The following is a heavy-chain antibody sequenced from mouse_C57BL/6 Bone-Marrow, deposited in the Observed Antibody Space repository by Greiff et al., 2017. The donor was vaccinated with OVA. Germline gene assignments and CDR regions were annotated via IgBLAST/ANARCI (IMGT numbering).Heavy chain of an antibody. J-gene: IGHJ4*01. D-gene: IGHD1-1*01. CDR1: GFSFNTYA. CDR2: IRSKSNNYAT. V-gene: IGHV10-1*01. Sequence: EVKLMESGGGLVQPTGSLKLSCAASGFSFNTYAMNWVRQAPGKGLDWVARIRSKSNNYATYYADSVKDRFTISRDDSESMPYLQMKHLKTEDTAMYYCVRHPYYWWFYAMDYWGQGTSVTVSS. CDR3: VRHPYYWWFYAMDY.